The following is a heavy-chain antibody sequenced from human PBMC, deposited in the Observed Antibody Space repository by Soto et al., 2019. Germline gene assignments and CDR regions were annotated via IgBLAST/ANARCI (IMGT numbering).Heavy chain of an antibody. Sequence: QVQLQQWGAGLLKPSETLSLTCAVSGGSFSGYYWSWIRQPPVKGLEWRGEINHGGSTNYNPSLKSRVTTAVDTSKNQFSLKLSSVTAADTAVYYCARYDFWSGLYGMDVWGQGTTVTVS. J-gene: IGHJ6*02. CDR1: GGSFSGYY. CDR3: ARYDFWSGLYGMDV. V-gene: IGHV4-34*01. D-gene: IGHD3-3*01. CDR2: INHGGST.